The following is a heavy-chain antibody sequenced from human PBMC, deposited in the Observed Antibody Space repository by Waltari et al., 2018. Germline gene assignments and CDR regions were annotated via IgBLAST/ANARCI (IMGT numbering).Heavy chain of an antibody. D-gene: IGHD3-10*01. Sequence: EVQLLESGGGLVQPGGSLRPSCAASGFAFSSYAMSWVRQAPGKGLEWVSAISGRGGSTYYADSVKGRFTISRDNSKNTLYLQMNSLRAEDTAVYYCAKSTMVRGVYDYWGQGTLVTVSS. CDR1: GFAFSSYA. J-gene: IGHJ4*02. V-gene: IGHV3-23*01. CDR2: ISGRGGST. CDR3: AKSTMVRGVYDY.